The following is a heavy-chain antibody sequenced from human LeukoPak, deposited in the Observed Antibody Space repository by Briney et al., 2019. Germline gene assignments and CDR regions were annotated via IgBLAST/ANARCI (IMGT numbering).Heavy chain of an antibody. D-gene: IGHD2-8*01. J-gene: IGHJ4*02. Sequence: PGGSLRLSCAASGFTFSNYNVNWVPQAPGKGQEWGSSIRGSSTSMYYADSVKGRFSISRDNAKNSLYLQMDSLRAEDTAVYYCARTPYCTNGICYNRYYFDFWGQGALVTVSS. CDR3: ARTPYCTNGICYNRYYFDF. CDR2: IRGSSTSM. V-gene: IGHV3-21*01. CDR1: GFTFSNYN.